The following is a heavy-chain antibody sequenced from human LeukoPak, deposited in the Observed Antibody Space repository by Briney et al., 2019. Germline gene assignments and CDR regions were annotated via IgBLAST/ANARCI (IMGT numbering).Heavy chain of an antibody. V-gene: IGHV4-31*03. Sequence: PSETLSLTCTVSGGTISSGGYYWSWIRQHPGKGLVWLGYINDSGSTYYNPALKSRVSTSVDTSKNQFSLRLSSVTAADTAVYSCARAIPYWYFDLWGRGTLVTVSS. CDR1: GGTISSGGYY. CDR3: ARAIPYWYFDL. J-gene: IGHJ2*01. CDR2: INDSGST.